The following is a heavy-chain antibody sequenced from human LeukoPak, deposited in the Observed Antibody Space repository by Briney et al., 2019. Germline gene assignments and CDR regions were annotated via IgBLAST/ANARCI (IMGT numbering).Heavy chain of an antibody. CDR3: ARDIVYLTDEDYG. CDR1: GDSISSDY. J-gene: IGHJ4*02. CDR2: IYRFGNT. D-gene: IGHD4-17*01. V-gene: IGHV4-59*12. Sequence: SETLSLTCTVSGDSISSDYWSWIRQPPGKGLERIGYIYRFGNTDYNPSLMRRVTISLDTSQKQFSLNLSSVTAADTAVYYCARDIVYLTDEDYGWGQGTLVTVSS.